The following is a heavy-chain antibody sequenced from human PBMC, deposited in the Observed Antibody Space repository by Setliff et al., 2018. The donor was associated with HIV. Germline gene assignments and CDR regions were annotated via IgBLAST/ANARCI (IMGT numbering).Heavy chain of an antibody. Sequence: SETLSLTCTVSGGSISSHFWSWIRQPPGKGLEWIGSIYYSGSTYYNPSLKSRVTISVDTSKNQFSLKLTSVTPADTAIYFCARDNPSAHWFDPWGQGTLVTVSS. CDR1: GGSISSHF. V-gene: IGHV4-59*11. J-gene: IGHJ5*02. CDR3: ARDNPSAHWFDP. CDR2: IYYSGST.